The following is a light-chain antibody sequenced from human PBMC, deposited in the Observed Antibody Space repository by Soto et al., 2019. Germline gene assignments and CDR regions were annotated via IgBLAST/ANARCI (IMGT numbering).Light chain of an antibody. J-gene: IGKJ1*01. CDR2: DAS. CDR3: QQYNSYPRT. Sequence: DIRMTQSPSSLSASAGDRVTITCRASQSINTWVDWYQQKPGKAPKLLIHDASYLETGVPSRFSGSGSGTEFTLTVSSLQPDDFATYYCQQYNSYPRTFGQGTTVESK. V-gene: IGKV1-5*01. CDR1: QSINTW.